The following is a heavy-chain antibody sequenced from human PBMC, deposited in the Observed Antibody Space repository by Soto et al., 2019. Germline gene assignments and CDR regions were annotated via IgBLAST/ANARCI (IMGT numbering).Heavy chain of an antibody. Sequence: QVQLQQSGPGLVKPSETLSLTCSVSGGSISSYFKNGIRQAPGKGLEWIGCIYDSGDANYNPSLKSRVTISLDTSKNQFSLKLSSVTAADTAVYYCVSSRTAVFGDALDIWALGTMVTVSS. CDR3: VSSRTAVFGDALDI. CDR1: GGSISSYF. J-gene: IGHJ3*02. CDR2: IYDSGDA. V-gene: IGHV4-59*03. D-gene: IGHD3-3*01.